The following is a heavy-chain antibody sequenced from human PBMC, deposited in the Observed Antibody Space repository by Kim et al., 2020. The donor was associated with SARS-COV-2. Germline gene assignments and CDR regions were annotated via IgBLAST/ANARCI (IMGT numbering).Heavy chain of an antibody. J-gene: IGHJ6*02. Sequence: GGSLRLSCAASGFTFSSYGMHWVRQAPGKGLEWVAVIWYDGSNKYYADSVKGRFTISRDNSKNTLYLQMNSLRAEDTAVYYCPRGGGAWSVGGMDVWGQGTTVTVSS. CDR3: PRGGGAWSVGGMDV. CDR2: IWYDGSNK. D-gene: IGHD3-10*01. CDR1: GFTFSSYG. V-gene: IGHV3-33*01.